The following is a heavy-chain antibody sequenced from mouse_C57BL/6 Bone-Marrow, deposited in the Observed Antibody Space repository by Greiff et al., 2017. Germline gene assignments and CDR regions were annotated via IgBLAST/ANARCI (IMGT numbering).Heavy chain of an antibody. D-gene: IGHD2-10*02. CDR1: GYTFTSYW. CDR3: ARSESLVCYFAY. CDR2: IDPSDSYT. J-gene: IGHJ2*01. Sequence: QVQLQQPGAELVMPGASVKLSCKASGYTFTSYWMHWVKQRPGQGLEWIGEIDPSDSYTNYNQKFKGKSTLTVDKSSSTAYMQLSILTSEDSAVYYCARSESLVCYFAYWGQGTTLTVSS. V-gene: IGHV1-69*01.